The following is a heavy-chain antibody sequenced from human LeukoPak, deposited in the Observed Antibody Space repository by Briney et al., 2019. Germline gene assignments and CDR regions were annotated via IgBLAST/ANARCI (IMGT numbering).Heavy chain of an antibody. D-gene: IGHD1-26*01. CDR1: GGSFSGYY. CDR2: INQSGSA. Sequence: PSETLSLTCAVYGGSFSGYYWSWIRQPPGKGLEWIGEINQSGSANYNPSLKSRVTISVDTSKNQFSLKLNSVTAADTAVFYCARGEWEVRFDPWGQGTLVTVSS. J-gene: IGHJ5*02. V-gene: IGHV4-34*01. CDR3: ARGEWEVRFDP.